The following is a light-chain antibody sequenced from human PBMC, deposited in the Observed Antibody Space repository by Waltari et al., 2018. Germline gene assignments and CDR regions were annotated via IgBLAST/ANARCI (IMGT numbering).Light chain of an antibody. CDR2: EVS. CDR3: MQNIQLPPGLT. Sequence: DIVLTQAPLSLSVTPGQPASISCKSSQSPRHSDGKTYLYWYQQKPGQPPQLLIYEVSSRFSGVPDRFTGSGSGTDFTLEISRVEAEDVGVYYCMQNIQLPPGLTFGGGTKVEIK. J-gene: IGKJ4*01. CDR1: QSPRHSDGKTY. V-gene: IGKV2D-29*01.